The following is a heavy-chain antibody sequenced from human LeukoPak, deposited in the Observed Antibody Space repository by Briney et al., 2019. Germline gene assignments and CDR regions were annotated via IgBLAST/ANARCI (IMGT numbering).Heavy chain of an antibody. Sequence: PSETLSLTCAVYGGSFSGYYWSWIRQPPGKGLEWIGEINHSGSTNYNPSLKSRVTISVDTSKNQFSLKLSSVTAADTAVYYCARVRRYCSSTSCYLGAFDIWGQGTMVTVSS. CDR1: GGSFSGYY. CDR3: ARVRRYCSSTSCYLGAFDI. CDR2: INHSGST. J-gene: IGHJ3*02. V-gene: IGHV4-34*01. D-gene: IGHD2-2*01.